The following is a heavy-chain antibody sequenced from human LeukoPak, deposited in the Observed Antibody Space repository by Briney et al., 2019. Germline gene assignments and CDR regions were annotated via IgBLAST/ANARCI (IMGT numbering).Heavy chain of an antibody. CDR2: INPYGGST. CDR3: ARDLDSSRNWFDP. V-gene: IGHV1-46*01. CDR1: GYTFINYY. Sequence: ASVKVSCKASGYTFINYYIHWVRQAPGLGLEWMAVINPYGGSTTYTQKFQGKITMTRDTSTSTVYMELSSLRSEDTAVYYCARDLDSSRNWFDPWGQGTLVSVSS. J-gene: IGHJ5*02. D-gene: IGHD6-13*01.